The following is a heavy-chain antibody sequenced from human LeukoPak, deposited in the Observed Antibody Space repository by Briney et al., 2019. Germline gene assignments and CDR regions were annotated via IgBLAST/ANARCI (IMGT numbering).Heavy chain of an antibody. V-gene: IGHV3-74*01. CDR3: ARSSPGIAVAGSGY. D-gene: IGHD6-19*01. CDR1: VIIFRCYW. CDR2: INSDGSST. Sequence: HPGGFRRLSYSASVIIFRCYWMHWCIQAPGKQLKSLSRINSDGSSTTYADSVKGRFTISRDNAKNTLYLQMNSLRAEDTAVYYCARSSPGIAVAGSGYWGQGTLVTVSS. J-gene: IGHJ4*02.